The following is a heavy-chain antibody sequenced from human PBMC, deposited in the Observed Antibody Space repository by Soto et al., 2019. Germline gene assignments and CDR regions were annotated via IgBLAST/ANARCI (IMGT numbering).Heavy chain of an antibody. Sequence: SETLSLTCTVSGGSISSGGYYWSWIRQPPGKGLEWIGYIYYSGNTYYNPSLKSRVTISVDTSKNQFSLKLNSVTAADTAVYYCARILSSGHSDYWGQGTLVTVSS. CDR3: ARILSSGHSDY. J-gene: IGHJ4*02. V-gene: IGHV4-61*08. CDR2: IYYSGNT. D-gene: IGHD2-15*01. CDR1: GGSISSGGYY.